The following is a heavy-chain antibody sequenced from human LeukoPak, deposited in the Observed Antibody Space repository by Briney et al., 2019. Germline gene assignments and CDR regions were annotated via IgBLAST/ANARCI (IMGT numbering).Heavy chain of an antibody. V-gene: IGHV3-23*01. CDR3: AASEYSISSWVDY. CDR2: ISGSGGST. CDR1: GFTFSSYA. D-gene: IGHD6-6*01. Sequence: PGGSLRLSCAASGFTFSSYAMSWVRQAPGKGLEWVSAISGSGGSTYYADSAKGRFTISRDNSKNTLYLQMNSLRAEDTAVYYCAASEYSISSWVDYWGQGTLVTVSS. J-gene: IGHJ4*02.